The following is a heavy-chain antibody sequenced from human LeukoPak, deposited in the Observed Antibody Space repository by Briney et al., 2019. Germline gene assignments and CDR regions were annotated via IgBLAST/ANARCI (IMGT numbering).Heavy chain of an antibody. V-gene: IGHV3-48*01. CDR2: ISSSSTI. Sequence: GGSLRLSCAASGFTFSSYSMNWVRQAPGKGLEWVSYISSSSTIYYADSVKGRFTISRDNAKNSLYLQMNSLRAEDTAVYYCARAVAGTFDYWSQGTLVTVSS. J-gene: IGHJ4*02. CDR3: ARAVAGTFDY. CDR1: GFTFSSYS. D-gene: IGHD6-19*01.